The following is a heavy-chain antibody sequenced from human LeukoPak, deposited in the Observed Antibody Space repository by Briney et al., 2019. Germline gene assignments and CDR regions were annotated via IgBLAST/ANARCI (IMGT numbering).Heavy chain of an antibody. J-gene: IGHJ4*02. CDR3: ARFALSSSLDY. D-gene: IGHD6-13*01. CDR2: IYPGYSDT. V-gene: IGHV5-51*01. CDR1: GYRLTNNW. Sequence: GESLKISCKVSGYRLTNNWIGWGRQVPGKGLEWMGIIYPGYSDTRYSPSFQGQVTFSVDTSTNTVYLQWSSLKASDTAIYYCARFALSSSLDYWGQGTLVTVSP.